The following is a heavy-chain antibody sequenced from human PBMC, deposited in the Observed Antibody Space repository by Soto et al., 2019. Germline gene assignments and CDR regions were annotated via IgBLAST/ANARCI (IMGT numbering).Heavy chain of an antibody. D-gene: IGHD6-6*01. CDR1: GGSISSSSYY. J-gene: IGHJ3*02. V-gene: IGHV4-39*01. CDR2: IYYSGST. CDR3: ASRPRIAARRAFDI. Sequence: SETLFLTCTVSGGSISSSSYYWGWIRQPPGKGLEWIGSIYYSGSTYYNPSLKSRVTISVDTSKNQFSLKLSSVTAADTAVYYCASRPRIAARRAFDIWGQGTMVTVSS.